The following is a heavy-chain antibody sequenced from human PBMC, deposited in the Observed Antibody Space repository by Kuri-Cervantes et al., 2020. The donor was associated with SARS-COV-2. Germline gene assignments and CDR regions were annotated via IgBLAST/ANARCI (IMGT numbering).Heavy chain of an antibody. Sequence: GGSLRLSCAASGFTFSSYAMHWVRQAPGKGLEWVAVISYDGSNKYYADSVKGRFTIPRDNSKNALYLQMNSLRAEDTAAYYCAREKLAGYYYYYMDVWGKGTTVTVSS. CDR3: AREKLAGYYYYYMDV. CDR2: ISYDGSNK. V-gene: IGHV3-30-3*01. D-gene: IGHD1-1*01. J-gene: IGHJ6*03. CDR1: GFTFSSYA.